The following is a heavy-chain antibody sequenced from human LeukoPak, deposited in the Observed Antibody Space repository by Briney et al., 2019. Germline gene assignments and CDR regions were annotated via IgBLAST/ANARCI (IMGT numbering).Heavy chain of an antibody. D-gene: IGHD5-12*01. V-gene: IGHV3-7*03. J-gene: IGHJ6*03. CDR1: GFTFSSYW. Sequence: HSGGSLRLSCAASGFTFSSYWMSWVRQAPGKGLEWVANINQDGSEEYYVDSVKGRFTISRDNAKNSLYLQMNSLRAADTAVYYCARAPAGYAPGHFYQYMDVWGKGTTVTISS. CDR3: ARAPAGYAPGHFYQYMDV. CDR2: INQDGSEE.